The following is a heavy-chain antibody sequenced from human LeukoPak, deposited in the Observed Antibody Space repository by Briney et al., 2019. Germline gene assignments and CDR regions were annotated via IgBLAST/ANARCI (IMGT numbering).Heavy chain of an antibody. D-gene: IGHD6-19*01. CDR3: ARENAWLDDAFDI. Sequence: GGSLRLSCAASGFTFSSYWMSWVRQAPGKGLEWVANIKQDGSEKYYVDSVKGRFTISRDNAKNSLYLQMNSLRAEDTAVYYCARENAWLDDAFDIWGQGTMVTVSS. J-gene: IGHJ3*02. CDR1: GFTFSSYW. CDR2: IKQDGSEK. V-gene: IGHV3-7*01.